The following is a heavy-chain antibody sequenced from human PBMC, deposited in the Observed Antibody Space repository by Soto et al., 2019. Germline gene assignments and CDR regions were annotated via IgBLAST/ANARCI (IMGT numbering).Heavy chain of an antibody. CDR2: IIPFFKAT. Sequence: QVQLVQSGAEVKKPGSSVKVSCKVSGGTFSSHAISWVRQAPGQGLEWMGGIIPFFKATSFAQKFQGRVTITADDSTSTAYMDLYSLGSEGTAVYYCARDVPLNYYDGTFSYYAMDVWGQGTTVTVSS. CDR1: GGTFSSHA. J-gene: IGHJ6*02. CDR3: ARDVPLNYYDGTFSYYAMDV. V-gene: IGHV1-69*01. D-gene: IGHD3-16*01.